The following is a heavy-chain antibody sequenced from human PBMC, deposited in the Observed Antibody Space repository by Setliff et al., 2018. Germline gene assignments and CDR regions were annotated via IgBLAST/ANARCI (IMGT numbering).Heavy chain of an antibody. D-gene: IGHD2-15*01. J-gene: IGHJ4*02. CDR1: GFTFTSSA. Sequence: SVKVSCKASGFTFTSSAVQWVRQARGQRLEWIGWIVVGSGNTNYAQKFQERVTITRDMSTSTAYMELSSLRSEDTAVYYCARVYCSGGSCDKPISDYWGQGTLVTVSS. CDR2: IVVGSGNT. CDR3: ARVYCSGGSCDKPISDY. V-gene: IGHV1-58*01.